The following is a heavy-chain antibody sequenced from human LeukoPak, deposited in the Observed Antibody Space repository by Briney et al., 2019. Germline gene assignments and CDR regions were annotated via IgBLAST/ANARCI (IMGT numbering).Heavy chain of an antibody. V-gene: IGHV3-30*18. J-gene: IGHJ4*02. CDR1: GFTFSSYG. D-gene: IGHD6-19*01. Sequence: GGSLRLSCAASGFTFSSYGMHWVRQAPGKGLEWVAVISYDGSNKYYADSVKGRFTISRDNSENTLYLQMNSLRAEDTAVYYCAKDGALAVAGTFDYWGQGTLVTVSS. CDR3: AKDGALAVAGTFDY. CDR2: ISYDGSNK.